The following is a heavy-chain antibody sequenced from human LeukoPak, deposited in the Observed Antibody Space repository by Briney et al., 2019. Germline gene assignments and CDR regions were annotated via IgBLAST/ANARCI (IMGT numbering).Heavy chain of an antibody. CDR3: AKEPGIAARRTYFDY. D-gene: IGHD6-6*01. CDR1: GFTVSSNY. J-gene: IGHJ4*02. V-gene: IGHV3-23*01. CDR2: ISGSGGST. Sequence: PGGSLRLSCAASGFTVSSNYMTWVRQAPGKGLEWVSAISGSGGSTYYADSVKGRFTISRDNSKNTLYLQMNSLRAEDTAVYYCAKEPGIAARRTYFDYWGQGTLVTVSS.